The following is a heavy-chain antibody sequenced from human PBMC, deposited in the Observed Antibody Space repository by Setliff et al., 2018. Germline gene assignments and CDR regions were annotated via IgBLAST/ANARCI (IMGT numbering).Heavy chain of an antibody. CDR3: AREYVGEPPLAPTFP. CDR2: INPNSGGT. Sequence: ASVKVSCKASGYTFTRYYMYWVRQAPGQGLEWMGWINPNSGGTNYAQKFQGRVTMTRDTPISTAYMELSRLRSDDTAVYYCAREYVGEPPLAPTFPWGQGTLVTVSS. J-gene: IGHJ5*02. V-gene: IGHV1-2*02. CDR1: GYTFTRYY. D-gene: IGHD3-16*01.